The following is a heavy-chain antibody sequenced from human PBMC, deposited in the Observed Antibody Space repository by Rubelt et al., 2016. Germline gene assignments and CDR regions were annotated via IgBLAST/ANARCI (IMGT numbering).Heavy chain of an antibody. Sequence: QVQLQESGPGLVKPSQTLSLTCTVSGGSISSGDYYWSWIRQHPGKGLEWIGYIYYSGSTYYNPSLKSRVTISVDTSKNQFARKRSSATAGDTAVDYCAKVNWPCTDDCYSGWGQGTLVTVSS. V-gene: IGHV4-31*03. CDR1: GGSISSGDYY. CDR3: AKVNWPCTDDCYSG. J-gene: IGHJ4*02. D-gene: IGHD2-21*02. CDR2: IYYSGST.